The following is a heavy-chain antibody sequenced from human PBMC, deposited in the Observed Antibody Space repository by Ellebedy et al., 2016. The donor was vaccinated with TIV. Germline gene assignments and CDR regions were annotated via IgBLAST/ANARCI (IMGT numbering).Heavy chain of an antibody. Sequence: GESLKISCAASGFTFSSYGMHWVRQAPGKGLEWVAIIWYDGSNRYYTESVKGRLTISRDNSKNTLYLQMNSLRAEDTAVYYCARDLFYWSGLDWGQGTLVSVSS. J-gene: IGHJ4*02. CDR3: ARDLFYWSGLD. CDR2: IWYDGSNR. CDR1: GFTFSSYG. V-gene: IGHV3-33*01. D-gene: IGHD3-3*01.